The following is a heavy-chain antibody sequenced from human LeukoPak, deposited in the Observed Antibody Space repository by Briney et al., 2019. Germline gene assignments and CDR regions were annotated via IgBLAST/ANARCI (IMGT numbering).Heavy chain of an antibody. J-gene: IGHJ4*02. V-gene: IGHV1-3*01. CDR2: INAGNGNT. D-gene: IGHD3-10*01. CDR3: ARGSGSYTFDY. Sequence: GASVKVSCKASGYTFTSYAMHWVRQAPGQRLEWMGWINAGNGNTKYSQKFQGRVIITRDTSASTAYMELSSLRSKDTAVYYCARGSGSYTFDYWGQGTLVTVSS. CDR1: GYTFTSYA.